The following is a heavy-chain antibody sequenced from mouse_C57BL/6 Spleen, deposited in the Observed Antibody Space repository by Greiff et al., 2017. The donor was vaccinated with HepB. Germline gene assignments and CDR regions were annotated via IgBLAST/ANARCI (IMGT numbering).Heavy chain of an antibody. CDR1: GFTFSDYY. CDR3: ASYYDGYYGY. J-gene: IGHJ2*01. CDR2: INYDGSST. D-gene: IGHD2-3*01. Sequence: EVQLQESEGGLVQPGSSMKLSCTASGFTFSDYYMAWVRQVPEKGLEWVANINYDGSSTYYLDSLKSRFIISRDNAKNILYLQMSSLKSEDTATYYCASYYDGYYGYWGQGTTLTVSS. V-gene: IGHV5-16*01.